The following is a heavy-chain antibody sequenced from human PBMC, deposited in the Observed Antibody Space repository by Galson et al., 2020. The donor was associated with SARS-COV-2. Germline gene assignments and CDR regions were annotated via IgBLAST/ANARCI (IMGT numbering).Heavy chain of an antibody. CDR2: IYNSGST. CDR1: GYSISSGYY. Sequence: SQTLSLTCSVSGYSISSGYYWGWMRQPPGKGLEWVATIYNSGSTYYNPSLKSRVTVSVDMSKNQFSLNLSSVTAADTAVYCCARGISRIVGVYYWDYWGQGALVTVSS. D-gene: IGHD1-26*01. J-gene: IGHJ4*02. CDR3: ARGISRIVGVYYWDY. V-gene: IGHV4-38-2*02.